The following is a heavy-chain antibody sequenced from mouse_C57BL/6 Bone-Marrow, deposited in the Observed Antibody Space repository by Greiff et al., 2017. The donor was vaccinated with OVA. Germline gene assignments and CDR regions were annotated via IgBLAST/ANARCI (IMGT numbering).Heavy chain of an antibody. V-gene: IGHV1-55*01. D-gene: IGHD2-5*01. CDR2: IFPGSGST. CDR3: GYSNYGLWFAY. Sequence: QVQLQQSGAELVKPGASVTLSCNASGYSFTSYWLTWLKQRPRQGLEWIGDIFPGSGSTNYNEKFKSKSTLTVDTSSSTAYMQLSSLTTEDSAVYYCGYSNYGLWFAYWGQGTLVTVSA. J-gene: IGHJ3*01. CDR1: GYSFTSYW.